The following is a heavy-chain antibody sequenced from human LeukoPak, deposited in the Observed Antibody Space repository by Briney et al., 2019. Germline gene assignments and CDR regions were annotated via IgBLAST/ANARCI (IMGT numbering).Heavy chain of an antibody. Sequence: GGSLRLSCAASGLTFSRYWMTWVRQAPGKGLEWVTNIKEDGSEEYYVDSVKGRFIISRDNAKKSLFLQMNSLRAEDTAVYYCAASAAGLDYWGQGTLVTVSS. CDR1: GLTFSRYW. V-gene: IGHV3-7*01. J-gene: IGHJ4*02. CDR3: AASAAGLDY. D-gene: IGHD6-13*01. CDR2: IKEDGSEE.